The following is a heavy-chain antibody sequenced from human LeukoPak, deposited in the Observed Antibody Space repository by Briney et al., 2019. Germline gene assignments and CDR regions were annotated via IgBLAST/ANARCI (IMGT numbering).Heavy chain of an antibody. J-gene: IGHJ6*03. CDR2: INGGGNTT. CDR1: GFAFSSFA. Sequence: GGSLRLSCAASGFAFSSFAMGWVRQSPGKGLEWLSTINGGGNTTFYADSVKGRFTTSRDNSKNALYLHMDSLRPDDTAIYYCTKELHVAVAVADYYYFYMDVWGRGTAVTVSS. D-gene: IGHD6-19*01. CDR3: TKELHVAVAVADYYYFYMDV. V-gene: IGHV3-23*01.